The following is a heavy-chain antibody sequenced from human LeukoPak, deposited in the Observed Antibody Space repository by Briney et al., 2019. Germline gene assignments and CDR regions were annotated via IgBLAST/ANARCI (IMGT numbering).Heavy chain of an antibody. J-gene: IGHJ4*02. CDR1: GGSISSGGYY. V-gene: IGHV4-31*03. CDR3: ARVGEYYYDSSGFRFDY. Sequence: SETLSLTCTVSGGSISSGGYYWRWIRQHPGKGLEWIGYIYYSGSTYYNPSLKSRVTISVDTSKNQFSLKLSSVTAADTAVYYCARVGEYYYDSSGFRFDYWGQGTLVTVSS. D-gene: IGHD3-22*01. CDR2: IYYSGST.